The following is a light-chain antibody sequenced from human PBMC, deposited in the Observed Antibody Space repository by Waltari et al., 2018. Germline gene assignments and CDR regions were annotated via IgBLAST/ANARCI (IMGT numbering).Light chain of an antibody. CDR1: SSNIGAGHD. CDR2: FNS. Sequence: QSVLTQPASMSGAPGQRVTISCTGSSSNIGAGHDVHWYQCLPGATPRLLIYFNSHRPSGVPGRFSGSRSGSSASLVITGLQTEDEATYYCQSYVSTHVIFGGGTLLTVL. J-gene: IGLJ2*01. CDR3: QSYVSTHVI. V-gene: IGLV1-40*01.